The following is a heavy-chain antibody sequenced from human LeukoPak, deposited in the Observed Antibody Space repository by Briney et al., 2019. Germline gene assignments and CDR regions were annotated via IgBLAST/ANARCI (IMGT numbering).Heavy chain of an antibody. CDR2: ISWDGGST. CDR3: AKDGNSGYDSRYYYYYMDV. V-gene: IGHV3-43D*03. J-gene: IGHJ6*03. D-gene: IGHD5-12*01. CDR1: GFTFDDYA. Sequence: GGSLRLSCAASGFTFDDYAMHWVRQAPGKGLEWVSLISWDGGSTHYADSVKGRFTISRDNSKNSLYLQMNSLRAEDTALYYCAKDGNSGYDSRYYYYYMDVWGKGTTVTVSS.